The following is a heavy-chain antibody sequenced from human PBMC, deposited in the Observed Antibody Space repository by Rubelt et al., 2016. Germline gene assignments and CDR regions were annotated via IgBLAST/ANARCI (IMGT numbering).Heavy chain of an antibody. CDR3: ARGRDGDRMGC. CDR1: GGSFSGFY. Sequence: QVQLQQWGAGLLKPSETLSLTCAVYGGSFSGFYWSWIRQPPGKGLEWIGEINHSGSTYYNPSLKSRVTISVDTSKNQFSRKRRSVTAADTAGYYCARGRDGDRMGCWGQGTLVTVSS. V-gene: IGHV4-34*01. D-gene: IGHD4-17*01. J-gene: IGHJ4*02. CDR2: INHSGST.